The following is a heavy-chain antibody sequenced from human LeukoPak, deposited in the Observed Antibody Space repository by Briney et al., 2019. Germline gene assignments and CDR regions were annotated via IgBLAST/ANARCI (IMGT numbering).Heavy chain of an antibody. J-gene: IGHJ4*02. CDR2: IYPGDSDT. CDR1: GYSFTSYW. D-gene: IGHD3-22*01. V-gene: IGHV5-51*01. Sequence: GESLKISCKGSGYSFTSYWIGWVRQIPGKGLEWMGIIYPGDSDTRYSPSFQGQVTISADKSISTAYLQWSSLKASDTAMYYCARSREYYDSSGYYYEGLKYWGQGTLVTVSS. CDR3: ARSREYYDSSGYYYEGLKY.